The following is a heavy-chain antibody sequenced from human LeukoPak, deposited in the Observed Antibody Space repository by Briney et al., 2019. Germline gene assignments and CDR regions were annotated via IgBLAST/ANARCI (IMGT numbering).Heavy chain of an antibody. CDR2: VDPEDGET. D-gene: IGHD5-18*01. CDR3: ATAPIGYSYGHDDY. V-gene: IGHV1-69-2*01. CDR1: GYTFTDYY. J-gene: IGHJ4*02. Sequence: ASVKISCKASGYTFTDYYMHWVQQAPGKGLEWMGRVDPEDGETIYAEKFQGRVTITADTSTDTAYMELSSLRSEDTAVYYCATAPIGYSYGHDDYWGQGTLVTVSS.